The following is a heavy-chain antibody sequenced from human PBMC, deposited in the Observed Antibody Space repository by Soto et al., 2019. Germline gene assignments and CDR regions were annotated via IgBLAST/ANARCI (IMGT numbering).Heavy chain of an antibody. CDR1: GFTFDDHV. D-gene: IGHD3-3*01. CDR2: ISWNGYSI. V-gene: IGHV3-9*01. Sequence: EVQLVESGGGLVHPGKSLRLSCVASGFTFDDHVMHWVRQVPGQGLEWVGHISWNGYSIGYGGSVRGRFTISRDNAKNTVYLQMNSLRPEDTALYYCARSWSGSTSGRVDVWGQGTTVTVSS. J-gene: IGHJ6*02. CDR3: ARSWSGSTSGRVDV.